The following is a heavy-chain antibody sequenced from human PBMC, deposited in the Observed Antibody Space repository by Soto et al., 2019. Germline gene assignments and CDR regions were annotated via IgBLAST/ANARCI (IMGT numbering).Heavy chain of an antibody. CDR2: IYYSGST. V-gene: IGHV4-31*11. D-gene: IGHD5-18*01. CDR3: ARAVASRIQPLDY. CDR1: GGSFSGYY. Sequence: SETLSLTCAVYGGSFSGYYWSWIRQPPGKGLEWIGYIYYSGSTYYNPSLKSRVTISVDTSKNQFSLKLSSVTAADTAAYYCARAVASRIQPLDYWGQGSLVTVSS. J-gene: IGHJ4*02.